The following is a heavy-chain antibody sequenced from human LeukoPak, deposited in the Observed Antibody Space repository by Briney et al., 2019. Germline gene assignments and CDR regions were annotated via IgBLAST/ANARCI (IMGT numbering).Heavy chain of an antibody. CDR3: ARYDFWIGYHDY. V-gene: IGHV4-30-4*08. J-gene: IGHJ4*02. CDR1: GGPLSSGDYY. CDR2: IYYSGST. D-gene: IGHD3-3*01. Sequence: SETLSLTCTVSGGPLSSGDYYWSWIRQPPGKALEWFGYIYYSGSTYYNPSLKSRVTISVDTSKNQFSLKLSSVTAADTAVYYCARYDFWIGYHDYWGQGTLVTVSS.